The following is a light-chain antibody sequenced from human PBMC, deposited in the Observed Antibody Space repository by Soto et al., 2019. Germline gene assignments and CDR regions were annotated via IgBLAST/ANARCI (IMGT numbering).Light chain of an antibody. V-gene: IGLV2-23*02. Sequence: QSALTQPASVSGSPGQSITISCTGTSSDVGSYNLVSWYQQHPGKAPKLMIYEVSKRPSGVSNRFSGSKSGNTASLTISGIQAEDEADYDCCSYAGSSTLVFDGGTKLTVL. J-gene: IGLJ2*01. CDR3: CSYAGSSTLV. CDR1: SSDVGSYNL. CDR2: EVS.